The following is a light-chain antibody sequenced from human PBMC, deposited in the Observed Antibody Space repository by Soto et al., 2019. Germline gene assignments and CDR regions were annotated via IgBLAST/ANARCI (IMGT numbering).Light chain of an antibody. V-gene: IGKV3-20*01. CDR1: QSVSGSY. CDR3: QQYGSTPT. Sequence: IVLTQSPGTLSLAPGERANLSCRASQSVSGSYLAWHQQKPGQAPRLLIYGASSRATGIPDRFTGSGSGTDFTLTISRLEPEDFAVYYCQQYGSTPTFGQGTKVDIK. J-gene: IGKJ1*01. CDR2: GAS.